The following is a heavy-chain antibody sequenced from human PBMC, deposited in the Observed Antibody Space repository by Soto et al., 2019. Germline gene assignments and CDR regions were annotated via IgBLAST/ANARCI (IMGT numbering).Heavy chain of an antibody. CDR3: AKRSPPSSGWYEINGRPFDY. J-gene: IGHJ4*02. CDR2: ISGSGGST. D-gene: IGHD6-19*01. Sequence: GSLRLSCAASGFTFSSYAMSWVRQAPGKGLEWVSAISGSGGSTYYADSVKGRFTISRDNSKNTLYLQMNSLRAEDTAVYYCAKRSPPSSGWYEINGRPFDYWGQGT. V-gene: IGHV3-23*01. CDR1: GFTFSSYA.